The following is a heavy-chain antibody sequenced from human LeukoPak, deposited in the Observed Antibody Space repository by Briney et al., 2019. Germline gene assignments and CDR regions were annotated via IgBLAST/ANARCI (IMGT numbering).Heavy chain of an antibody. CDR2: ISYDGSNK. V-gene: IGHV3-30*18. Sequence: GGSLRLSCAASGFTFSTYGMHWVRQAPGKGLEWVAVISYDGSNKYYADSVKGRFTIPRDNSKNTLYLQMNSLRAEDTAVYYCAKPFGSGGALWFDYWGQGTLVTVSS. J-gene: IGHJ4*02. CDR3: AKPFGSGGALWFDY. CDR1: GFTFSTYG. D-gene: IGHD2-15*01.